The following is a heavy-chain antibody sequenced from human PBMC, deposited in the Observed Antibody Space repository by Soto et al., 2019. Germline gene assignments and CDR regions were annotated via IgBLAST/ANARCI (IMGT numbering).Heavy chain of an antibody. D-gene: IGHD2-2*01. V-gene: IGHV4-4*02. J-gene: IGHJ5*02. Sequence: XXTLSLTFAVSGGSISSSNWWSWVRQPPGKGLEWIGKIYHSGSTNYNPSLKSRVTISVDKSKNQFYLKLSSVTAADTAVYYCARVPDRWGQGTLVTVSS. CDR3: ARVPDR. CDR1: GGSISSSNW. CDR2: IYHSGST.